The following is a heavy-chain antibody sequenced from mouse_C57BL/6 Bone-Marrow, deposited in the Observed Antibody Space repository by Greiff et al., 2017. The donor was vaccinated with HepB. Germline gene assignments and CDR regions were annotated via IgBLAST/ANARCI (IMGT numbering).Heavy chain of an antibody. CDR1: GYNFTSYW. D-gene: IGHD2-1*01. J-gene: IGHJ3*01. CDR2: INPSNGGT. Sequence: QVQLQQPGTELVKPGASVKLSCKASGYNFTSYWMHWVKQRPGQGLEWIGNINPSNGGTNYNEKFKSKATLTVDKSSSTAYMQLSSLTSEDSAVYYCARGGRLLPVFAYWGQGTLVTVSA. CDR3: ARGGRLLPVFAY. V-gene: IGHV1-53*01.